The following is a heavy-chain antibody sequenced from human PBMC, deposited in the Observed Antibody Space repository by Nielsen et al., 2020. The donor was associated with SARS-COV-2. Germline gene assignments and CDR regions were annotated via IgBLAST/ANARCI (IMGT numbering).Heavy chain of an antibody. CDR1: GFTFSSYW. V-gene: IGHV3-7*01. CDR3: ASNYGDYVGVY. J-gene: IGHJ4*02. CDR2: IKQDGSEK. Sequence: GESLKISCAASGFTFSSYWMNWVRQAPGKGLEWVANIKQDGSEKYYADSVKGRFTISRDNSKNTLYLQMNSLRAEDTAVYYCASNYGDYVGVYWGQGTLVTVSS. D-gene: IGHD4-17*01.